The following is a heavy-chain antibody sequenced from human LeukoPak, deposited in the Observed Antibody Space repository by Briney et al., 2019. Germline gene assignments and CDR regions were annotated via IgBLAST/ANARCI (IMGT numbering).Heavy chain of an antibody. CDR1: GGTFSSYA. CDR2: IIPIFGTA. V-gene: IGHV1-69*13. CDR3: AREGVTIFGVVTHLRAHTFDY. D-gene: IGHD3-3*01. J-gene: IGHJ4*02. Sequence: GASVKVSCMASGGTFSSYAISWVRQAPGQGLEWMGGIIPIFGTANYAQKFQGRVTITADESTSTAYMELSSLRSEDTAVYYCAREGVTIFGVVTHLRAHTFDYWGQGTLVTVSS.